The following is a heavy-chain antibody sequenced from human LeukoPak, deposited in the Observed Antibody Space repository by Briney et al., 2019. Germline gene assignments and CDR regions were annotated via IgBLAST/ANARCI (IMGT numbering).Heavy chain of an antibody. V-gene: IGHV3-73*01. Sequence: GGSLRLSCAASGFTFSGSAMHWVRQASGKGLEWVGRIRSKANSHATAYAASVKGRFTISRDDSKNAAYLQMNSLKTEDTAVYYCTRLSPGYCSGGSCYSFWFDPWGQGTLVTVSS. CDR3: TRLSPGYCSGGSCYSFWFDP. CDR1: GFTFSGSA. CDR2: IRSKANSHAT. J-gene: IGHJ5*02. D-gene: IGHD2-15*01.